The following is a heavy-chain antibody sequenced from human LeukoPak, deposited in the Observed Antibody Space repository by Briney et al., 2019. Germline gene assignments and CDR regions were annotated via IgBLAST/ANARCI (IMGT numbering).Heavy chain of an antibody. Sequence: SETLSFTCTVSGGSISSYYWSWIRQPPGKGLEWIGYIYYSGSTNYNPSLKSRVTISVDTSNNQFSLKLSSVTAADTAVYYCARDSSGYRRGSFDYWGQGTLVTVSS. V-gene: IGHV4-59*01. D-gene: IGHD3-22*01. CDR3: ARDSSGYRRGSFDY. J-gene: IGHJ4*02. CDR2: IYYSGST. CDR1: GGSISSYY.